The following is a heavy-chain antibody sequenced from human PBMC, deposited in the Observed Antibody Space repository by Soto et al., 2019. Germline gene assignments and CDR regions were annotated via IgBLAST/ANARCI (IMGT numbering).Heavy chain of an antibody. J-gene: IGHJ4*02. CDR3: ARDTGYSYGYNLDH. CDR1: GGSISSCY. D-gene: IGHD5-18*01. CDR2: IYDRAST. V-gene: IGHV4-59*01. Sequence: QVQLQESGPGLVKPSEALSLTCTVAGGSISSCYWSWIRQPQGKGKEWIGYIYDRASTNYNPSLKSRITISVDTSKTPFSMKLTSLTAADTAVYYCARDTGYSYGYNLDHWGQGTLVTVSS.